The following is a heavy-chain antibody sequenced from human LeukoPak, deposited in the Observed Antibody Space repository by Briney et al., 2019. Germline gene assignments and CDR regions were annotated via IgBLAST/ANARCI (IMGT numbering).Heavy chain of an antibody. D-gene: IGHD2-2*01. CDR2: ISYDGSNK. V-gene: IGHV3-30*18. Sequence: PGRSLGLSCAASGFTFSSYGMHWVRQAPGKGLEWVAVISYDGSNKYYADSVKGRFTISRDNSKNTLYLQMNSLRAEDTAVYYCAKDIVVVPAEFDYWGQGTLVTVSS. J-gene: IGHJ4*02. CDR3: AKDIVVVPAEFDY. CDR1: GFTFSSYG.